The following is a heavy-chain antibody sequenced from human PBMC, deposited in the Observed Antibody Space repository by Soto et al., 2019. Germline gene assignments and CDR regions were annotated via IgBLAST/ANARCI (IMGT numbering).Heavy chain of an antibody. D-gene: IGHD1-1*01. V-gene: IGHV3-7*03. CDR3: AGAQLEY. CDR1: GLTFRNHW. CDR2: ISHDGSET. J-gene: IGHJ4*02. Sequence: PGWSLRLSCVASGLTFRNHWMTWVRQAPGKGLEWVATISHDGSETFYVDSVKGRFTISRDDAENSLYLQMNSLRAEDTAVYYCAGAQLEYWGEGSLVTVSS.